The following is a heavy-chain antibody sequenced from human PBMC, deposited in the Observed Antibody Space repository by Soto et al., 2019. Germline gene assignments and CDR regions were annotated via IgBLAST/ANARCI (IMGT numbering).Heavy chain of an antibody. V-gene: IGHV1-2*02. CDR3: ARALITIFGVVKPLYGMDV. CDR2: INPNSGGT. J-gene: IGHJ6*02. D-gene: IGHD3-3*01. CDR1: GYTFTGYY. Sequence: GASVKVSCKASGYTFTGYYMHWVRQAPGQGLEWMGWINPNSGGTNYAQKFQGRVTMNRDTPISTAYMELSRLRSDDTAVYYCARALITIFGVVKPLYGMDVWGQGTTVTVSS.